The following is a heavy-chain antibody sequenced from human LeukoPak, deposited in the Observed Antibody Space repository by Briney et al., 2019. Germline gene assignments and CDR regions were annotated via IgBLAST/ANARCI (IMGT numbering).Heavy chain of an antibody. Sequence: SETLSLTCTISGGSINNYYWSWIRQPPGKGLEWIGYIYYSGSTNYSPSLNSRLNISLDTAKNQFSLRLSSVTAADTAVYYCARQTGKNEDTARFDYWGQGTLVTVSS. CDR3: ARQTGKNEDTARFDY. CDR1: GGSINNYY. CDR2: IYYSGST. D-gene: IGHD5-18*01. V-gene: IGHV4-59*08. J-gene: IGHJ4*02.